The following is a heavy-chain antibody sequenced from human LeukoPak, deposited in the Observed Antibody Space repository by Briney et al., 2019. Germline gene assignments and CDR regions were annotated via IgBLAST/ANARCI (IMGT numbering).Heavy chain of an antibody. CDR3: ARGSRRTAAVLFH. CDR2: INHSGST. V-gene: IGHV4-34*01. J-gene: IGHJ4*02. CDR1: GGSFSGYY. Sequence: SKTLSLTCAVYGGSFSGYYWSWIRQPPGKGLEWIGEINHSGSTNYNPSLKSRVTISVDTSKNQFSLKLSSVTAADTAVYYCARGSRRTAAVLFHWGQGTLVTVSS. D-gene: IGHD6-13*01.